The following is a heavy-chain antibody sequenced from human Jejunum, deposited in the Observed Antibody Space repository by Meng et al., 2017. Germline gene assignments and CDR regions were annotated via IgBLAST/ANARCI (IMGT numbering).Heavy chain of an antibody. CDR2: IYWDDDK. V-gene: IGHV2-5*02. CDR1: GVSLSTGGVG. CDR3: AHRLAYSSNYNVGWFDP. J-gene: IGHJ5*02. D-gene: IGHD6-13*01. Sequence: TLKEAGPTPVKPTQTLTLTCTFSGVSLSTGGVGVGWLRQPPGKALECLALIYWDDDKRNNPSLKNRLTITKDTSKNQVVLTMTNVDPVDTATYYCAHRLAYSSNYNVGWFDPWGQGTLVTVSS.